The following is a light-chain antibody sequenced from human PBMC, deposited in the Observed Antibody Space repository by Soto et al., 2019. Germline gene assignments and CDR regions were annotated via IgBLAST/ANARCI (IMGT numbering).Light chain of an antibody. CDR3: SSYAVNNIFV. Sequence: QSALTQPASVSGSPGQSITISCTGTSSDVGTYYLVSWDQHHTRKVPKAMIYEGNKRPSGVSDXLPGPKSXNTASLTISSLQAEDEANYYCSSYAVNNIFVFGTGTKVTVL. CDR2: EGN. V-gene: IGLV2-23*01. J-gene: IGLJ1*01. CDR1: SSDVGTYYL.